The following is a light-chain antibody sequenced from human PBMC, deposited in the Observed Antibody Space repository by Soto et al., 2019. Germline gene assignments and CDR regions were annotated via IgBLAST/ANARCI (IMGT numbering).Light chain of an antibody. CDR1: HNIERW. CDR2: DAS. Sequence: IQMTQSPSTLSASVGGRVTITCRASHNIERWMAWYQQKPGKAPSPLIFDASTLHSGVPSRFSGSGSGTDFTLTISSLKPDDFATDYCQQFAISTTFGQGTKVDIK. V-gene: IGKV1-5*01. J-gene: IGKJ1*01. CDR3: QQFAISTT.